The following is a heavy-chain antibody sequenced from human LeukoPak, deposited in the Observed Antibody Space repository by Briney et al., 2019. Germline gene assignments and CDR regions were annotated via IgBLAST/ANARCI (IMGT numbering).Heavy chain of an antibody. Sequence: SETLSLTCTVSGGSISSYCWSWIRQPPGKGLEWIGRIYTSGSTNYNPSLKSRVTISVDTSKNQFSLKLSSVTAADTAVYYGTRAPACSSTSCYAALAWFDPWGQGTLVTVSS. CDR1: GGSISSYC. D-gene: IGHD2-2*01. V-gene: IGHV4-4*07. CDR2: IYTSGST. CDR3: TRAPACSSTSCYAALAWFDP. J-gene: IGHJ5*02.